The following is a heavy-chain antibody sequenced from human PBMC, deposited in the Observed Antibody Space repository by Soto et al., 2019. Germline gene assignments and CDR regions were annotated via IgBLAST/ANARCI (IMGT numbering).Heavy chain of an antibody. CDR1: GFTFSSYA. D-gene: IGHD3-3*01. Sequence: QVQLVESGGGVVQPGRSLRLSCAASGFTFSSYAMHWVRQAPGKGLEWVAVISYDGSNKYYADSVKGRFTISRDNSKNTLYLQMNSLRAEDTAVYYCARESITIFGVADQVDYWGQGTLVTVSS. V-gene: IGHV3-30-3*01. CDR2: ISYDGSNK. CDR3: ARESITIFGVADQVDY. J-gene: IGHJ4*02.